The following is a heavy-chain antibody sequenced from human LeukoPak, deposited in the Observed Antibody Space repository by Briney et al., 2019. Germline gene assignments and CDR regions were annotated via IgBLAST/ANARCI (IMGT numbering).Heavy chain of an antibody. CDR2: IYSGGST. V-gene: IGHV3-66*01. D-gene: IGHD6-13*01. CDR1: GFTVSSNY. J-gene: IGHJ6*02. Sequence: GGSLRLSCAASGFTVSSNYMSWVRQAPGKGLEWVSVIYSGGSTYYADSVKGRFTISRDNSKNTLYLQMNSLRAEDTAVYYCASPYSSSWYEFPLAPGYYGMDVWGQGITVTVSS. CDR3: ASPYSSSWYEFPLAPGYYGMDV.